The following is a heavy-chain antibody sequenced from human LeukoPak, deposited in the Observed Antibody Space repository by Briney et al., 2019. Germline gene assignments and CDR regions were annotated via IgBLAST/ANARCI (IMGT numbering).Heavy chain of an antibody. CDR2: IYGGDSET. CDR3: ARHDQDVDTAMVSLDY. J-gene: IGHJ4*02. CDR1: GYSFSTYW. D-gene: IGHD5-18*01. V-gene: IGHV5-51*01. Sequence: GESLKISCKGSGYSFSTYWIGWVRQMPGKGLEWMGIIYGGDSETKYNPSFQGQVTISADKSISTAFLQWSSLRASDTAMYYCARHDQDVDTAMVSLDYWGQGTLVTVSS.